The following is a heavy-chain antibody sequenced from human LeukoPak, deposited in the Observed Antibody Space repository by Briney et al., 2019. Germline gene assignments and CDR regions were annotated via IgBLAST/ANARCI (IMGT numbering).Heavy chain of an antibody. V-gene: IGHV3-21*01. D-gene: IGHD4-17*01. CDR3: ARDPSTVTTTPYYFDY. Sequence: GGSLRLSCAASGFTFSSYSMNWVRQAPGKGLEWVSSISSSSSYIYYADSVKGRFTISRDNAKNSLYLQMNCLRAEDTAVYYCARDPSTVTTTPYYFDYWGQGTLVTVSS. CDR2: ISSSSSYI. J-gene: IGHJ4*02. CDR1: GFTFSSYS.